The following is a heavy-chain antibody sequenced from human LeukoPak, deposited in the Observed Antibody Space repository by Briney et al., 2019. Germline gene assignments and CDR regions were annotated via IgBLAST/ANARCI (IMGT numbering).Heavy chain of an antibody. Sequence: GGSLRLSCAASGFTFSNYGMHWVRQGPGKGLVWVSRIKSDGSSTSYADSVKGRFTISRDNAKNTVYVHMNSLRDEDTAVYYCARGGRYAYFLDYWGQGTLVTVSS. CDR1: GFTFSNYG. V-gene: IGHV3-74*01. J-gene: IGHJ4*02. CDR2: IKSDGSST. D-gene: IGHD3-16*01. CDR3: ARGGRYAYFLDY.